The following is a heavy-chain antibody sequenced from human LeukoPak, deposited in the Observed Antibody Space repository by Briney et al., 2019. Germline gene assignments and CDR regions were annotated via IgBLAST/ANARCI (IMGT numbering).Heavy chain of an antibody. CDR2: IWYDGSNK. V-gene: IGHV3-33*06. J-gene: IGHJ4*02. CDR1: GFTFSSYG. Sequence: GGSLRLSCAASGFTFSSYGMHWVRQAPGKGLEWVSVIWYDGSNKYYADFVKGRFTISRDNSKNTLYLQMNSLRAEDTAVYYCAKGGYYDSSGYLPGDYWGQGTLVTVSS. D-gene: IGHD3-22*01. CDR3: AKGGYYDSSGYLPGDY.